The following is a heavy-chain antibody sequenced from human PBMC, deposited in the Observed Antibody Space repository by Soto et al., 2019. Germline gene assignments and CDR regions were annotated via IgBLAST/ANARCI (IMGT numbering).Heavy chain of an antibody. CDR2: ISYDGSNK. V-gene: IGHV3-30-3*01. CDR1: GFTFSSYA. Sequence: GSLSLSGAASGFTFSSYAMHWVRQAPGKGLEWVAVISYDGSNKYYADSVKGRFTISRDNYKNKLYLQMNSLRAEDTAVYYCARDRLFDYWGQGTLVTVSS. CDR3: ARDRLFDY. J-gene: IGHJ4*02. D-gene: IGHD3-16*01.